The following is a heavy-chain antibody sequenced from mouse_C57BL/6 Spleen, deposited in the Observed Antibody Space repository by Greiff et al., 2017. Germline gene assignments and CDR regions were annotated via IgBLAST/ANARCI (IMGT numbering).Heavy chain of an antibody. CDR1: GFTFSRYA. D-gene: IGHD4-1*01. CDR3: ARDAGTYDAMDY. V-gene: IGHV5-4*01. J-gene: IGHJ4*01. Sequence: EVHLVESGGGLVKPGGSLKLSCAASGFTFSRYAMSWVRQTPENRLEWVATISDGGSYTYYPDNVKGRFTISRDNAKNNRDLQMSHLKSEDTAMYYCARDAGTYDAMDYWGQGTSVTVSS. CDR2: ISDGGSYT.